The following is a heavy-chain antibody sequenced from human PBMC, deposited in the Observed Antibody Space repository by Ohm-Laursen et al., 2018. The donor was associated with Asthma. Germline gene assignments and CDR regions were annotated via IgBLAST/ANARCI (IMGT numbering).Heavy chain of an antibody. CDR1: GGPLRDYY. D-gene: IGHD2-2*01. J-gene: IGHJ6*02. Sequence: SETLSLTCAVYGGPLRDYYWSWIRQPPGKGLERIGEINNRGKTNYNPSLKCPVTISVDTSKNQFSLKLSCVTAADTAVYYCARGRSGGVVVPAASGPNAYYYYYYGMDVWGQGTTVTVSS. CDR2: INNRGKT. V-gene: IGHV4-34*01. CDR3: ARGRSGGVVVPAASGPNAYYYYYYGMDV.